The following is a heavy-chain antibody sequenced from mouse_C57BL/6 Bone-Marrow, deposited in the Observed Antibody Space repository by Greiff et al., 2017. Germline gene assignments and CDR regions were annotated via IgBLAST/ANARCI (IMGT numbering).Heavy chain of an antibody. J-gene: IGHJ4*01. D-gene: IGHD1-1*02. CDR3: ARHGIYAMDY. V-gene: IGHV5-15*01. CDR2: ISNLAYSI. CDR1: GFTFSDYG. Sequence: EVKLQESGGGLVQPGGSLKLSCAASGFTFSDYGMAWVRQAPRKGPEWVAFISNLAYSIYYADTVTGRFPISRENAKNTLYLEMSSLRSEDTAMYYCARHGIYAMDYWGQGTSVTVSS.